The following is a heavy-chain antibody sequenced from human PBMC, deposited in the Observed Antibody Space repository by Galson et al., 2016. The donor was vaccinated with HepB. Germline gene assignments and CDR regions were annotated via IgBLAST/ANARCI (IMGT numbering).Heavy chain of an antibody. Sequence: SLRLSCAASGFTFRNAWMNWVRQAPGKGLEWVGRIKNKPDGGTADYAAPVKGRFSISRDDSKSTLYLHMTSLRTEDTALYYCTKVPYGINYLGMDVWGQGTLVTVSS. D-gene: IGHD4-17*01. CDR3: TKVPYGINYLGMDV. J-gene: IGHJ6*02. CDR2: IKNKPDGGTA. V-gene: IGHV3-15*07. CDR1: GFTFRNAW.